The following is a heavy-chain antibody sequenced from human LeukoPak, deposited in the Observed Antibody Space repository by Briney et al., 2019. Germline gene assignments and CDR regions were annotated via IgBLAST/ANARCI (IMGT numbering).Heavy chain of an antibody. CDR3: ARSLTTLTYEGY. D-gene: IGHD1-1*01. V-gene: IGHV3-21*01. CDR2: INSGSTYT. J-gene: IGHJ4*02. CDR1: GFTFSSYM. Sequence: GGSLRLSCAASGFTFSSYMMDWVRQAPGKGLEWVSSINSGSTYTYYTESVKGRFTVSRDNAKNSLFLQMNSLRAEDTAIYYCARSLTTLTYEGYWGQGTLVTVSS.